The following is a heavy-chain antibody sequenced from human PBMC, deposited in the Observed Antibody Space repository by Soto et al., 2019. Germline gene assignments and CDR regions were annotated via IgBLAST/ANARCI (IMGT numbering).Heavy chain of an antibody. V-gene: IGHV3-11*06. CDR2: ISPSSSYT. Sequence: GGSLRHSCGASGLTFSDYYMSWIRQAPGKGLEWVSYISPSSSYTNYAVSVKGRFTISRGNAKNSGYLRMNSLRAEDTVVYYCARAPGPMSYAMSAWGQGNKVTVAS. J-gene: IGHJ6*02. CDR1: GLTFSDYY. CDR3: ARAPGPMSYAMSA.